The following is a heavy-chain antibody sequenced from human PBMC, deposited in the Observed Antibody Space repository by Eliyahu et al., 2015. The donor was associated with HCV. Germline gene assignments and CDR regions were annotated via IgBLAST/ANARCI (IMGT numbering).Heavy chain of an antibody. Sequence: QMHLVQSGAEVKKAGSSVXVSCEAPGTSFTYRYLHWVRQAPGQVLEWMGWITPYNGNTHYAQHLRDRVSLTRDRSMTTAYLELSALRSEDTAIYYCARSEKWELHSAFDLWGQGTLVTVSS. CDR2: ITPYNGNT. CDR1: GTSFTYRY. CDR3: ARSEKWELHSAFDL. D-gene: IGHD1-26*01. J-gene: IGHJ3*01. V-gene: IGHV1-45*02.